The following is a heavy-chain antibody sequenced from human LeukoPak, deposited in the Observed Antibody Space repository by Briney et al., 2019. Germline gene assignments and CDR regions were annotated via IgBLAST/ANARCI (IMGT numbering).Heavy chain of an antibody. CDR1: GGSISSYY. D-gene: IGHD5-18*01. J-gene: IGHJ4*02. V-gene: IGHV4-59*01. CDR2: IYYSGST. Sequence: PSETLSLTCTVSGGSISSYYWSWIRQPPGKGLEWIGYIYYSGSTNYNPSLKSRVIISVDTSKNQFSLKLSSVTAADTAVYYCAIDGVDTAMVTTRFFDYWGQGTLVTVSS. CDR3: AIDGVDTAMVTTRFFDY.